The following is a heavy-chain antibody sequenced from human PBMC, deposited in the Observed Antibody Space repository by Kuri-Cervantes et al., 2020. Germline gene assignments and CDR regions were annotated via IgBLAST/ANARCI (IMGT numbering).Heavy chain of an antibody. CDR3: AREYYYNSSGYLKPGAFDI. J-gene: IGHJ3*02. D-gene: IGHD3-22*01. Sequence: LSLTCAASGFTVSSNYMSWVRQAPGKGLEWVSVIYSGGSTYYADSVKGRFTISRDNSKNTLYLQMNSLRAEDTAVYYCAREYYYNSSGYLKPGAFDIWGQGTTVTVSS. CDR2: IYSGGST. V-gene: IGHV3-53*01. CDR1: GFTVSSNY.